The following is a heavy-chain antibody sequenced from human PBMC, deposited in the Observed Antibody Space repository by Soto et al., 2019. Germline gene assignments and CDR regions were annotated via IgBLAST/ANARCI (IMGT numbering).Heavy chain of an antibody. CDR1: GGSFSGYY. Sequence: SETLSLTCAVFGGSFSGYYWNWIRQPPGKGLEWIGEINHSGSTNYNPSLKSRVTISVDTSKNQFSLKLSSVTAADTAVYYCARGSVVAATLFDYWGQGTLVTVSS. V-gene: IGHV4-34*01. J-gene: IGHJ4*02. CDR2: INHSGST. CDR3: ARGSVVAATLFDY. D-gene: IGHD2-15*01.